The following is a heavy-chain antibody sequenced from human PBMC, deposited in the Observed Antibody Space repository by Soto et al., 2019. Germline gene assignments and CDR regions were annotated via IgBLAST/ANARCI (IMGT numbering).Heavy chain of an antibody. CDR1: GFTVSSDY. J-gene: IGHJ4*02. V-gene: IGHV3-53*01. Sequence: GGSLRLSCAASGFTVSSDYMSWVRQAPGKGQEWVSVIYSGGSTYYADSVKGRFTISRDNSKNTLYLQMNSLRAEDTAVYYCSTVDAPYYDLWSGYYFDYWGQGTLVTVSS. CDR3: STVDAPYYDLWSGYYFDY. D-gene: IGHD3-3*01. CDR2: IYSGGST.